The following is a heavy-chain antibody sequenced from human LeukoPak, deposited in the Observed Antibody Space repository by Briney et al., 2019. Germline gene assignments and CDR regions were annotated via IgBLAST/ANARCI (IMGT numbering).Heavy chain of an antibody. J-gene: IGHJ6*03. V-gene: IGHV1-2*02. CDR1: GYTFTGYY. D-gene: IGHD2-2*01. CDR3: ARGWRDCSSTSCYFRDYYYYYYMDV. CDR2: INPNSGGT. Sequence: GASAKVSCKASGYTFTGYYMHWVRQAPGQGLEWMGWINPNSGGTNYAQKFQGRVTMTRNTSISTAYMELSSLRSEDTAVYYCARGWRDCSSTSCYFRDYYYYYYMDVWGKGTTVTISS.